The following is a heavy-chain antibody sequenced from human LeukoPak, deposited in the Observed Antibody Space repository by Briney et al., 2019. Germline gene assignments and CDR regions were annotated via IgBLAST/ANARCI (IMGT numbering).Heavy chain of an antibody. CDR3: ARGITVVRGVIKGGMDV. D-gene: IGHD3-10*01. Sequence: ASVKVSCKASHYTFTSYGISWVRQAPGQGLEWMGWISAYNGNTNYAQKLQGRVTMTADKSTGTVYMELSSLRSGDTAVYYCARGITVVRGVIKGGMDVWGQGTTVTVSS. CDR2: ISAYNGNT. CDR1: HYTFTSYG. V-gene: IGHV1-18*01. J-gene: IGHJ6*02.